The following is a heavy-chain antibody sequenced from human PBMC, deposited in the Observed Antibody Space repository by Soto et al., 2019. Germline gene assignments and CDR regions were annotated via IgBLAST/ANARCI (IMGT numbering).Heavy chain of an antibody. CDR2: MNPNSGVA. CDR3: ARGDTLDV. CDR1: GNTFINYD. V-gene: IGHV1-8*01. Sequence: QVPLVQSGAEVKKPGASVKVSCKASGNTFINYDINWVRQAPGQGLDWMGWMNPNSGVAGYAQKFQGRVTMTRNISISTAYMELNSLRSDDTAVYYCARGDTLDVWGRGTTVTVSS. J-gene: IGHJ6*04.